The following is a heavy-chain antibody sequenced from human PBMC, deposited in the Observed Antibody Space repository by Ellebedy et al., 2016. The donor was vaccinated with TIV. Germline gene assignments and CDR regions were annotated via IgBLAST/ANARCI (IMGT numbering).Heavy chain of an antibody. D-gene: IGHD3-16*01. CDR1: GFTFSDSG. Sequence: GGSLRLSCSASGFTFSDSGMHWVRQAPGKGLEWVAFIRDDGTKKAYVDSVRGRFTIPRDNSKNTLYLQMKNLRVEDTAMYYCAREFGMENVEFGEFDYWGLGTLVTVSS. V-gene: IGHV3-30*02. CDR3: AREFGMENVEFGEFDY. CDR2: IRDDGTKK. J-gene: IGHJ4*02.